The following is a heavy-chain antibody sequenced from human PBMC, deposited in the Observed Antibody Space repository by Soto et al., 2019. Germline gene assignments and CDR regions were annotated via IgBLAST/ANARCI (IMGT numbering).Heavy chain of an antibody. CDR2: INAGNGNT. J-gene: IGHJ4*02. V-gene: IGHV1-3*01. CDR1: GYTFTSYA. CDR3: ARGGNYYSWDLHY. Sequence: ASVKVSCKASGYTFTSYAMHWVRQAPGQRLEWMGWINAGNGNTKYSQKFQGRVTITRDTSASTAYMELSSLRSEDTAVFYCARGGNYYSWDLHYWGQGTLVTVSS. D-gene: IGHD1-26*01.